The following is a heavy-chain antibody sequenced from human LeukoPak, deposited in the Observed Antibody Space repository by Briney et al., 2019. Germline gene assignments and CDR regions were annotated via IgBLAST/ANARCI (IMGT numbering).Heavy chain of an antibody. J-gene: IGHJ3*02. V-gene: IGHV3-30*18. Sequence: PGGSLRLSCAASGFTFDDYGMHWVRQAPGKGLEWVAVISYDGSNKYYADSVKGRFTISRDNSKNTLYLQMNSLRAEDTAVYYCAKGAGGAFDIWGQGTMVTVSS. CDR1: GFTFDDYG. CDR2: ISYDGSNK. CDR3: AKGAGGAFDI. D-gene: IGHD3-16*01.